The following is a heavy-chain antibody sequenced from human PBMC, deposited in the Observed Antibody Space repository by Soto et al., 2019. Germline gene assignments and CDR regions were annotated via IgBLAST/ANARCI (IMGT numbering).Heavy chain of an antibody. Sequence: QGQLVQSGAEVKKPGASVKVSCKASGYTFTRYGISWVRQAHGQVLAWMGWNSGYNGDTKYAKKFKSRVNMTVDTYTTTAYMELRSLTSDDRAVYYCAKNGQPPYYYYGMFVCGQGTTFTVS. CDR2: NSGYNGDT. CDR1: GYTFTRYG. D-gene: IGHD2-8*01. CDR3: AKNGQPPYYYYGMFV. V-gene: IGHV1-18*01. J-gene: IGHJ6*02.